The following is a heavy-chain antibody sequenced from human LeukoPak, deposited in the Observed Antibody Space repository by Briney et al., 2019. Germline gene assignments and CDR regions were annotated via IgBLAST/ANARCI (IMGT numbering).Heavy chain of an antibody. V-gene: IGHV3-30*03. CDR3: ARSPSERGGYCTSTICSYYYMDV. CDR1: GFTFSNYG. D-gene: IGHD2-2*01. Sequence: GGSLRLSCAASGFTFSNYGMHWVRQAPGEELEWVAVISFDGGDRKYADSVKGRFTISRDNSKNTLYLQMNSLRAEDTAVYYCARSPSERGGYCTSTICSYYYMDVWGKGTTVTVPS. CDR2: ISFDGGDR. J-gene: IGHJ6*03.